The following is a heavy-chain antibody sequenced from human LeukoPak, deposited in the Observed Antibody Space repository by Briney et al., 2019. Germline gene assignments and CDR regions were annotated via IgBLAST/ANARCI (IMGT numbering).Heavy chain of an antibody. J-gene: IGHJ4*02. CDR3: AKDNGGYCSSTSCYSA. CDR2: IRYDGSNK. Sequence: GESLRLSCAASGFTFSSYGMHWVRQAPGKGLEWVAFIRYDGSNKYYADSVKGRFTISRDNAKNTLYLQMNRLRAEDTAVYYCAKDNGGYCSSTSCYSAWGQGTLVTVSS. CDR1: GFTFSSYG. V-gene: IGHV3-30*02. D-gene: IGHD2-2*01.